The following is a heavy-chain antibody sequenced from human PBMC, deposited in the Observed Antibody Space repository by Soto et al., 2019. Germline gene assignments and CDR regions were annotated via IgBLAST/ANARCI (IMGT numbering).Heavy chain of an antibody. Sequence: ASVKVSCKASGYTFTGYYMHWVRQAPGQGLEWMGWINPNSGGTNYAQKFQGWVTMTRDTSISTAYMELSRLRSEDTAVYYCARQFHYDSSGYYYAYWGQGTLVTVSS. V-gene: IGHV1-2*04. CDR1: GYTFTGYY. CDR3: ARQFHYDSSGYYYAY. CDR2: INPNSGGT. J-gene: IGHJ4*02. D-gene: IGHD3-22*01.